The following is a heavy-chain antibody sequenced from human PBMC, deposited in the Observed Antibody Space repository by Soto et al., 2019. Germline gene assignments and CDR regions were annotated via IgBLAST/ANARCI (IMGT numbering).Heavy chain of an antibody. CDR3: TRGGRWLRQNYYSCYYMDV. CDR1: GFTFGDYA. Sequence: GGSLRLSCTASGFTFGDYAMSWFRQAPGKGLEWVGFIRSKAYGGTTEYAAFVKGRFTTSRDDSKSIAYLQMNSLKTEDTGVYYCTRGGRWLRQNYYSCYYMDVWGKGTTVTVSS. CDR2: IRSKAYGGTT. J-gene: IGHJ6*03. D-gene: IGHD5-12*01. V-gene: IGHV3-49*03.